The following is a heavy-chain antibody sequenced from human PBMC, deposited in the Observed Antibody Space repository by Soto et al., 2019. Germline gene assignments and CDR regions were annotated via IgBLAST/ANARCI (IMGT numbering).Heavy chain of an antibody. J-gene: IGHJ3*02. CDR2: FDPEDGET. CDR3: ATEISLMVRGVHDAFDI. Sequence: GPSVKVSCKVSGYTLTESSMHWVRQAPGKGLEWMGGFDPEDGETIYAQKFQGRVTMTEDTSTDTAYMELSSLRSEDTAVYYCATEISLMVRGVHDAFDIWGQGTMVTVS. D-gene: IGHD3-10*01. CDR1: GYTLTESS. V-gene: IGHV1-24*01.